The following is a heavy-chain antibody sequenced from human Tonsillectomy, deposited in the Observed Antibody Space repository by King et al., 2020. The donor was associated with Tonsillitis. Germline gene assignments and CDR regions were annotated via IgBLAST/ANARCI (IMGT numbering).Heavy chain of an antibody. CDR2: IRSKAYGGTT. CDR3: TRFGVGATKGAFDI. V-gene: IGHV3-49*04. J-gene: IGHJ3*02. CDR1: GFTFGDYA. Sequence: VQLVESGGGLVQPGRSLRLSCTASGFTFGDYAMSWVRQAPGKGLEWVGFIRSKAYGGTTEYAASVKGRFTISRDDYKSIAYLQMNSLKTEDTAVYYCTRFGVGATKGAFDIWGQGTMVTVSS. D-gene: IGHD1-26*01.